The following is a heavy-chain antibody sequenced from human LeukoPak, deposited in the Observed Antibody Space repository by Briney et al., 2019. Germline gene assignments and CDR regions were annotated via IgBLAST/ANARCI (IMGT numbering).Heavy chain of an antibody. D-gene: IGHD1-26*01. Sequence: SETLSLTCTVSGGSISSYYWSWIRQPPGKGLEWIGYIYNSGSTNYNPSLKSRVTISVDMSKNQFFLKPSSVTAADTAVYYCARGYSGSHYWGQGTLVTVSS. CDR1: GGSISSYY. V-gene: IGHV4-59*01. CDR2: IYNSGST. CDR3: ARGYSGSHY. J-gene: IGHJ4*02.